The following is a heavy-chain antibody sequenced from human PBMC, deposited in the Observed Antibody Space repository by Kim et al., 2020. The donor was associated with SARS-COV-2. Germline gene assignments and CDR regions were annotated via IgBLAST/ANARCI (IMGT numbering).Heavy chain of an antibody. V-gene: IGHV6-1*01. CDR3: ARVGGYSSSWYYWDWFDP. J-gene: IGHJ5*02. D-gene: IGHD6-13*01. Sequence: SQTLSLTCAISGDSVSSNSAAWNWIRQSPSRGLEWLGRTYYRSKWYNDYAVSVKSRITINPDTSKNQFSLQLNSVTPEDTAVYYCARVGGYSSSWYYWDWFDPWGQGILVTVSS. CDR2: TYYRSKWYN. CDR1: GDSVSSNSAA.